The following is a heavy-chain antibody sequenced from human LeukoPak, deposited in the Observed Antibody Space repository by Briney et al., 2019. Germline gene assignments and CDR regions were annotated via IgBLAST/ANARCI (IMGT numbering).Heavy chain of an antibody. CDR2: ISSSSSTI. CDR1: GFTFSSYS. Sequence: GGSLRLSCAASGFTFSSYSMNWVRQAPGKGLEWVSYISSSSSTIYYADSVKGRFTISRDNAKNSLYLQMNSLRAEDTAVYYCARDGLYCSGGSCYFPVAFDIWGQGTMVTVSS. CDR3: ARDGLYCSGGSCYFPVAFDI. J-gene: IGHJ3*02. V-gene: IGHV3-48*01. D-gene: IGHD2-15*01.